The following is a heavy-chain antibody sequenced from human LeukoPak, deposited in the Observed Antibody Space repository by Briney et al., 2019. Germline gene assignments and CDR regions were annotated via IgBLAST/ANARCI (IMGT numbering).Heavy chain of an antibody. CDR3: VRDGNDGLNDWEY. Sequence: GGSLRLSCEAFGLIFTDYWMTWARQAPGKGLEWVANTNKDGSEKWYVDSVKGRFTISRDNAKNSLYLQMNSLKAGDTALYYCVRDGNDGLNDWEYWGQGALVTVSS. CDR1: GLIFTDYW. CDR2: TNKDGSEK. V-gene: IGHV3-7*03. J-gene: IGHJ1*01. D-gene: IGHD1-1*01.